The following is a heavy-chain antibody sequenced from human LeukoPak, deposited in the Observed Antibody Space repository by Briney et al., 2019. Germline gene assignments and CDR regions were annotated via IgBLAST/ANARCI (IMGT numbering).Heavy chain of an antibody. V-gene: IGHV1-24*01. CDR2: FDPEDGET. CDR3: ATDKVFCSGGSCRNYYFDY. Sequence: ASVKVSCKVSVYTLTELSMHWGRQAPGKGLGWVGVFDPEDGETIYAQKFQGRVTMTEDTSTDTAYMELRNLRSEDTAVYYCATDKVFCSGGSCRNYYFDYWGQGTLVTVSS. J-gene: IGHJ4*02. D-gene: IGHD2-15*01. CDR1: VYTLTELS.